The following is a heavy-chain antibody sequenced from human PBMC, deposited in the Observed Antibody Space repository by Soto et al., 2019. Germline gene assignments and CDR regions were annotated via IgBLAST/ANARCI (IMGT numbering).Heavy chain of an antibody. D-gene: IGHD7-27*01. CDR1: GFTVSSNY. V-gene: IGHV3-53*01. J-gene: IGHJ5*02. CDR3: ARAPGEGWFDP. CDR2: IYSGGST. Sequence: PGGSLRLSCAASGFTVSSNYMSWVRQAPGKGLEWVSVIYSGGSTYYADSVKGRLTISRDNSKNTLYLQMNSLRAEDTAVYYCARAPGEGWFDPWGQGTLVTVSS.